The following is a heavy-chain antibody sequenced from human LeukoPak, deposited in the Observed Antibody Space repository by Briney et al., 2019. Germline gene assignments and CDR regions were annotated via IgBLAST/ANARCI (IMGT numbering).Heavy chain of an antibody. CDR1: AASVSTSSHH. V-gene: IGHV4-39*01. CDR2: VCYGRTI. Sequence: RPSETLSLTCTISAASVSTSSHHWGWIRQSPGKGLEWIGSVCYGRTIYYNPSLNSRVTISEVTSKDQFTLQLNSVTAADTAVYYCVRHDGRGGATMGALDSWGRGSLVTVSS. D-gene: IGHD5-12*01. J-gene: IGHJ4*02. CDR3: VRHDGRGGATMGALDS.